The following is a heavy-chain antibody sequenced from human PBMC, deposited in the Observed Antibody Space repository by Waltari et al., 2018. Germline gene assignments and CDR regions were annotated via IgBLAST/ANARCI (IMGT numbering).Heavy chain of an antibody. D-gene: IGHD6-19*01. CDR2: IYYSGST. CDR1: GGSISSYY. J-gene: IGHJ4*02. Sequence: QVQLQESGPGLVKPSETLSLTCTVSGGSISSYYWSWIRQPPGKGLEWIGYIYYSGSTNYNPSLKSRVTISVDTSKNQFSLKLSSVTAADTAVYYCARGAQWLVLWGQGTLVTVSS. V-gene: IGHV4-59*01. CDR3: ARGAQWLVL.